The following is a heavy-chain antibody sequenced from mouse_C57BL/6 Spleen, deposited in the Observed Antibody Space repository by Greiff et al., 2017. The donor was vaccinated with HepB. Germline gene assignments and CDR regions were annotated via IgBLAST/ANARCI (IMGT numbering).Heavy chain of an antibody. J-gene: IGHJ1*03. V-gene: IGHV1-64*01. CDR1: GYTFTSYW. D-gene: IGHD1-1*01. CDR2: IHPNSGST. CDR3: ARPYGSSAHWYFDV. Sequence: QVQLKQPGAELVKPGASVKLSCKASGYTFTSYWMHWVKQRPGQGLEWIGMIHPNSGSTNYNEKFKSKATLTVDKSSSTAYMQLSSLTSEDSAVYYCARPYGSSAHWYFDVWGTGTTVTVSS.